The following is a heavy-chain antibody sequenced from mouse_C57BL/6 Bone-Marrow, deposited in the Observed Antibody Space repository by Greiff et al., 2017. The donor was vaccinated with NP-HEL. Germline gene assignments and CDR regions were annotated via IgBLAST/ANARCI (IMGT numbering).Heavy chain of an antibody. Sequence: QVQLQQPGAELVRPGSSVKLSCKASGYTFTSYWMHWVKQRPIQGLEWIGNIDPSDSETHYNQKFKDKATLTVDKSSSTAYMQLSSLTSEDSAVYYCARSPVVPDFDYWGQGTTLTVSS. D-gene: IGHD1-1*01. CDR3: ARSPVVPDFDY. CDR1: GYTFTSYW. J-gene: IGHJ2*01. CDR2: IDPSDSET. V-gene: IGHV1-52*01.